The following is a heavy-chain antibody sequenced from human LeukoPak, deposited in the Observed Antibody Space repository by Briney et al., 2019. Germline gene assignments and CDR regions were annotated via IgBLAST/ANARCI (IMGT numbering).Heavy chain of an antibody. CDR1: GFTFSSYG. D-gene: IGHD6-13*01. V-gene: IGHV3-30*18. J-gene: IGHJ6*02. Sequence: PGGSLRLSCAASGFTFSSYGMHWVRQAPGKGLEWVAVISYDGSNKYYADSVKGRFTISRDNSKNTLYLQMNSLRAEDTAVYYCAKDLSGVIAAAGTFGENYYHYGMDVWGQGTTVTVSS. CDR3: AKDLSGVIAAAGTFGENYYHYGMDV. CDR2: ISYDGSNK.